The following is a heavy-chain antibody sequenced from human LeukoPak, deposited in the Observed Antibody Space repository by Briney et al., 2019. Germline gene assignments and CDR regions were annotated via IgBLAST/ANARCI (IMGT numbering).Heavy chain of an antibody. J-gene: IGHJ6*02. Sequence: GGSLRLSCAASGFTFSSYWMNWARQAPEKGLEWVASINHNGYVNYYVDSVKGRFTISRDNAKNSLYLQMSNLRAEDTAVYFCARGGGLDVWGQGATVTVSS. CDR2: INHNGYVN. CDR1: GFTFSSYW. D-gene: IGHD3-16*01. CDR3: ARGGGLDV. V-gene: IGHV3-7*03.